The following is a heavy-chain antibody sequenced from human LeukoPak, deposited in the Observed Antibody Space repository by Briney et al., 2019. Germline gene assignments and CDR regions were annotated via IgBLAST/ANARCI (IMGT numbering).Heavy chain of an antibody. Sequence: GGSLRLSCAASGFTFSRYAMHWVRQAPGKGLEWVAVISSDGSNKYCADSVKGRFTISRDNSKNTLYLQMNSLRAEDTAVYYCARGVYYDSSGLKGSAFDIWGQGTMVTVSS. CDR2: ISSDGSNK. V-gene: IGHV3-30*04. CDR1: GFTFSRYA. J-gene: IGHJ3*02. CDR3: ARGVYYDSSGLKGSAFDI. D-gene: IGHD3-22*01.